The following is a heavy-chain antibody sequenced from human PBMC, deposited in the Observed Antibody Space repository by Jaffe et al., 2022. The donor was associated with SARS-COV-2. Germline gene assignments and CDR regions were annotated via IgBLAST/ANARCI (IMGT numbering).Heavy chain of an antibody. J-gene: IGHJ4*02. Sequence: QVQLQESGPGLVKPSETLSLTCTVSGGSVSSGNYYWSWIRQPPGKGLEWIGYIYYTGRGSHNPSLKSRVTISLDTSKNQFSLRLSSVTAADTAVYYCATLHCSGGSCGFDNWGQGTLVTVSS. CDR2: IYYTGRG. CDR1: GGSVSSGNYY. CDR3: ATLHCSGGSCGFDN. D-gene: IGHD2-15*01. V-gene: IGHV4-61*01.